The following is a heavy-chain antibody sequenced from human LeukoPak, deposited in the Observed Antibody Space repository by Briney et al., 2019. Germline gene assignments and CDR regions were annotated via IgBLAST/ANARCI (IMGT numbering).Heavy chain of an antibody. Sequence: PGESLKISCRASGYIFTAYWISWVRQQPGKGLEWMGRIDPSNSYIDYSPSFQGHVTFSTDKSVNAAYLQWSSLKASDTAVYYCARSGAASIVTLFDYWGQGTLVTVPS. D-gene: IGHD5-24*01. V-gene: IGHV5-10-1*01. CDR3: ARSGAASIVTLFDY. J-gene: IGHJ4*02. CDR1: GYIFTAYW. CDR2: IDPSNSYI.